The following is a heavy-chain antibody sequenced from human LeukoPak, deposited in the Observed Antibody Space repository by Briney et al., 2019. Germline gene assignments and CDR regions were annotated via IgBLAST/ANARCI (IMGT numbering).Heavy chain of an antibody. D-gene: IGHD6-13*01. CDR2: ISSSTNII. Sequence: PGGSLRLSCAASEFTFSSYFMNWVRQTPGKGLEWVSYISSSTNIIYYADSVKGRFTISRDNAKNSLYLQMNSLRAEDTAVYYCARPTIAATRDNYYYYYMDVWGKGTTVTISS. CDR3: ARPTIAATRDNYYYYYMDV. V-gene: IGHV3-48*01. CDR1: EFTFSSYF. J-gene: IGHJ6*03.